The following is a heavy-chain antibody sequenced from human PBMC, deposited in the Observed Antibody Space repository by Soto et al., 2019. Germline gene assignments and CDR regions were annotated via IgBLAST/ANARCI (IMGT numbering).Heavy chain of an antibody. CDR3: ARDLYHGDSPFDY. CDR2: ISSSSRYI. CDR1: GFRFSIYA. Sequence: GSLRLSCAASGFRFSIYAMSWVRQAPGKGLEWVSSISSSSRYIYYADSQKGRFTTSRDNAKSSLFLQMNSLRAEDTAVYYCARDLYHGDSPFDYWGQGTLVTVSS. V-gene: IGHV3-21*06. J-gene: IGHJ4*01. D-gene: IGHD2-21*02.